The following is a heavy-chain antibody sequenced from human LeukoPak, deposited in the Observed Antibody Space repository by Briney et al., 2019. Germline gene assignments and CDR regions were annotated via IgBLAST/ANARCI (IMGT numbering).Heavy chain of an antibody. V-gene: IGHV3-30*02. Sequence: GGSLRLSCAASGLTFSSYGMHWVRQAPGKGLEWVAFIRSDGSNKYYSDSVKGRFTISRDNSKNTLYLQMNSLRVEDTAVYYCAKGYCGSTSCYTGFDYWGQGTLVTVSS. CDR3: AKGYCGSTSCYTGFDY. D-gene: IGHD2-2*02. CDR1: GLTFSSYG. CDR2: IRSDGSNK. J-gene: IGHJ4*02.